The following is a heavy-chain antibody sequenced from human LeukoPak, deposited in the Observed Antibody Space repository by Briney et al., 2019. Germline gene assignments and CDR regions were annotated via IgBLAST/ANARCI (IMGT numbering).Heavy chain of an antibody. Sequence: PSETLSLTCTVSGGSISSFYWSWIRQPPAKGLEYIGYISYSGTTSYNPSLKSRVTISVDTSKNQFSLKLTSVTAADTAVYYCARDKGLPQAFDIWGQGTMVTVSS. V-gene: IGHV4-59*01. D-gene: IGHD5/OR15-5a*01. CDR2: ISYSGTT. CDR3: ARDKGLPQAFDI. CDR1: GGSISSFY. J-gene: IGHJ3*02.